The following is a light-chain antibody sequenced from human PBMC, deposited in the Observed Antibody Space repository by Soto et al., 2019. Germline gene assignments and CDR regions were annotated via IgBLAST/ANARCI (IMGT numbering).Light chain of an antibody. V-gene: IGKV1-9*01. Sequence: DIQLTQSPSFLSASVGDRVTITCRASQGISSYLAWYQQKPCKDPKLLIYAASTLQSGVPSRFSGSGSGTEFTLTISSLQPEDFATYYCQQLNSYTLYSFGQGPKLEIK. CDR1: QGISSY. CDR3: QQLNSYTLYS. CDR2: AAS. J-gene: IGKJ2*01.